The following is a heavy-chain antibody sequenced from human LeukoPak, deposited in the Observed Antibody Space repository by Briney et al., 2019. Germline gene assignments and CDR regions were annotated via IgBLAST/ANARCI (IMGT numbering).Heavy chain of an antibody. CDR2: IRYDGSNK. Sequence: PGGSLRLSCAASGFTFSSYAMHWVRQAPGKGLEWVAFIRYDGSNKYYADSVKGRFTISRDDSKNTLYLQMNSLRAEDTAVYYCAKGPLIEVAGTTWDYWGQGTLVTVSS. CDR1: GFTFSSYA. CDR3: AKGPLIEVAGTTWDY. V-gene: IGHV3-30*02. J-gene: IGHJ4*02. D-gene: IGHD6-19*01.